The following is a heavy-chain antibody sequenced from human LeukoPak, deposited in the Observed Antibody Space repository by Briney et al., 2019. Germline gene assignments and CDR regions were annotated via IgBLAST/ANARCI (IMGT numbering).Heavy chain of an antibody. CDR2: INPTSDDT. V-gene: IGHV1-2*02. Sequence: ASVKVSCKASGYTFIGYYMHWVRQAPGQGLECMGWINPTSDDTNYAQKFQGRLTMTRDTSISTAYMELSRLRSDDTAVYYCAKGLLAAAATLDYWGQGTLVTVSS. CDR1: GYTFIGYY. J-gene: IGHJ4*02. D-gene: IGHD6-13*01. CDR3: AKGLLAAAATLDY.